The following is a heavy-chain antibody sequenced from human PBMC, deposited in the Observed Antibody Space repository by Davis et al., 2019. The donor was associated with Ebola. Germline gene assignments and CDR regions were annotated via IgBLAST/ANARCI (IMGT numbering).Heavy chain of an antibody. J-gene: IGHJ3*02. V-gene: IGHV3-9*03. CDR3: AKSATRSPALLDAFDM. CDR2: ISWSSGSI. Sequence: SLKISCAASGFPFDDYAMHWVRQPPGKGLEWVSGISWSSGSIGYADSVKGRFTISRDNAKNSLYLQMDSLRTEDMALYYCAKSATRSPALLDAFDMWGHGTMVTVSS. CDR1: GFPFDDYA. D-gene: IGHD6-25*01.